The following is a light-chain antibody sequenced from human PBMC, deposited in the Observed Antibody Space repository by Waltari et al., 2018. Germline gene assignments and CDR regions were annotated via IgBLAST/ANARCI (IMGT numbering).Light chain of an antibody. J-gene: IGLJ3*02. Sequence: QTVVAQEPSFSVSPGGTATLTCGLRSGPVYRSFYAPWYQQTPGQAPRTLIYNTDTRSSGVPERFSGSIRGHKAALTITGAQADDESDYYCVLYIGSGIWVFGGGTKLTVL. V-gene: IGLV8-61*01. CDR2: NTD. CDR1: SGPVYRSFY. CDR3: VLYIGSGIWV.